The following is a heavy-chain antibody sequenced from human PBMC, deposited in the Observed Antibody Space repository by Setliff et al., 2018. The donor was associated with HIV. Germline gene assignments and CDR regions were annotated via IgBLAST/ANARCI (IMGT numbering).Heavy chain of an antibody. J-gene: IGHJ4*02. CDR1: GGSASNSRYY. CDR2: IHYNERT. V-gene: IGHV4-39*01. CDR3: VFGLRFSPFDN. D-gene: IGHD5-12*01. Sequence: SETLSLTCTVSGGSASNSRYYWAWIRQPPGKGLEYIGSIHYNERTYYNPSLKSRVAISIDTSKNQFSLNLTSVTAADTAVYYCVFGLRFSPFDNWGQGTLVTVSS.